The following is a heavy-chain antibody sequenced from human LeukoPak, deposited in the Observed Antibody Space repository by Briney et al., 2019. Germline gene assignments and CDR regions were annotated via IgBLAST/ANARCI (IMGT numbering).Heavy chain of an antibody. D-gene: IGHD2-2*01. CDR1: GYTFTGYY. CDR2: INPNSGGT. Sequence: ASVKVSCKASGYTFTGYYMHWVRQAPGQGLEWMGWINPNSGGTNYAQKFQGRVTMTRDTSISTAYMELSRLRSDDTAVYYCARGGPAARRLNYYYMDVWGKGTTATVSS. J-gene: IGHJ6*03. V-gene: IGHV1-2*02. CDR3: ARGGPAARRLNYYYMDV.